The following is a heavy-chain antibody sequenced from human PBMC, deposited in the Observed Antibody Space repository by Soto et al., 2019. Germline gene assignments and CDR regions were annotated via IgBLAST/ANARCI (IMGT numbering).Heavy chain of an antibody. CDR1: AGFLSREQ. J-gene: IGHJ6*02. Sequence: ASETLSLRYTGSAGFLSREQWNVCRQPPGKGMEWIGYIYNSGSTNYNPSLKSRVSISIDTSKNQFSLKLTSVTAADTAVYYCARDLNYYGSGPQKYYYYGMDVWGQGTTVTVSS. D-gene: IGHD3-10*01. CDR2: IYNSGST. V-gene: IGHV4-4*08. CDR3: ARDLNYYGSGPQKYYYYGMDV.